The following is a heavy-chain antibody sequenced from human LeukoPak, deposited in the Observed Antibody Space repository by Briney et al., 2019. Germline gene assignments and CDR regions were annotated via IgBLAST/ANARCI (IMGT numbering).Heavy chain of an antibody. Sequence: GGSLRLFCAASGFTFSNYWMTWVRQAPGKGLEWVANIKQDGSERCYVDSVRGRFTISRDNAKNSVYLQVNSLRVEDTAMYYCVRDTGGSGSYPDYWGQGVLVTVSS. CDR1: GFTFSNYW. V-gene: IGHV3-7*01. CDR3: VRDTGGSGSYPDY. CDR2: IKQDGSER. D-gene: IGHD1-26*01. J-gene: IGHJ4*02.